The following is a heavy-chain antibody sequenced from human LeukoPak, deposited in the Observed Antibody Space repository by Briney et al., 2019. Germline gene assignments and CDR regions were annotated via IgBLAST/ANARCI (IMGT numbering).Heavy chain of an antibody. V-gene: IGHV1-18*01. D-gene: IGHD3-10*01. Sequence: SVKVSCKASGYTFTSYGISWVRQAPGQGLEWMGWISAYNGNTNYAQKLQGRVTMTTDTSTSTAYMELSSLRSEDTAVYYCAREEGYYYGSGANWFDPWGQGTLVTVSS. J-gene: IGHJ5*02. CDR2: ISAYNGNT. CDR3: AREEGYYYGSGANWFDP. CDR1: GYTFTSYG.